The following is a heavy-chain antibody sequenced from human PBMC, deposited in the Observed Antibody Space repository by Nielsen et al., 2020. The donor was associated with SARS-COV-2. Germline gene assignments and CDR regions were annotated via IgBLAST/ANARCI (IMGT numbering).Heavy chain of an antibody. D-gene: IGHD3-3*01. CDR2: ISSSSSYT. J-gene: IGHJ2*01. CDR1: KFTFNSYA. CDR3: ARDQRSEYFDL. V-gene: IGHV3-11*05. Sequence: GESLKISCAASKFTFNSYAMSWIRQAPGKGLEWVSHISSSSSYTNYADSVKGRFTISRDNAKNSLYLQMNSLRAEDTAVYYCARDQRSEYFDLWGRGTLVTVSS.